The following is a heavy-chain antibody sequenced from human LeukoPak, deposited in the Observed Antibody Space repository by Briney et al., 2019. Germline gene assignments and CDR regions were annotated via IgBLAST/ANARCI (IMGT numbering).Heavy chain of an antibody. J-gene: IGHJ4*02. CDR1: GFTFSSYA. CDR2: ISGSGGST. Sequence: SGGSLRLSCAASGFTFSSYAMSWVRQAPGKGLEWVSAISGSGGSTYYADSVKGRFTISRDNSKNTPYLQMNSLRAEDTAVYYCAKSRYFDWLPASLYYFDYWGQGTLVTVSS. V-gene: IGHV3-23*01. CDR3: AKSRYFDWLPASLYYFDY. D-gene: IGHD3-9*01.